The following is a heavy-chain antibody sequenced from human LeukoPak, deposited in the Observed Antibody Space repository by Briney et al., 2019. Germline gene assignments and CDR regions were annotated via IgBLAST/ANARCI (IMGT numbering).Heavy chain of an antibody. V-gene: IGHV3-23*01. Sequence: GGSLRLSCAASGFSFSSYAMSWVRQAPGKGLEWVSTISGGGDSTFYAASVQGRFTISRDNSKNTLYLQVNSLRAEDTAVYYCAKSPTVTHQYYFDYWGQGILVTVSS. D-gene: IGHD4-17*01. CDR2: ISGGGDST. CDR1: GFSFSSYA. J-gene: IGHJ4*02. CDR3: AKSPTVTHQYYFDY.